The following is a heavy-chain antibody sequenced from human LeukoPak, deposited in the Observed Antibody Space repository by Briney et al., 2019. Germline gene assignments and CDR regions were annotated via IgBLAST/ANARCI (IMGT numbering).Heavy chain of an antibody. V-gene: IGHV1-24*01. CDR1: GSPLEDLF. J-gene: IGHJ6*02. CDR2: FNYDVSET. CDR3: ATSRNLFGELYNGVDV. D-gene: IGHD3-10*01. Sequence: VASVKVSCRFSGSPLEDLFIHWVRQGPGKGLEWMGGFNYDVSETIYAQTFQGRVTMTEDTATDTAFMEMNSLRSEDTAIYYCATSRNLFGELYNGVDVWGQGTTVTVSS.